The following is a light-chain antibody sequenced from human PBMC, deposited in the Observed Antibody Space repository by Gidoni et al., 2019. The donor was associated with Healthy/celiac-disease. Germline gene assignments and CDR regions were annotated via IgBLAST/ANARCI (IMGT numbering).Light chain of an antibody. V-gene: IGKV1-39*01. CDR3: QQSYSTPRT. J-gene: IGKJ2*01. CDR1: QSISSY. CDR2: AAS. Sequence: DIQMTQSPSSLSASGGDRVTITCRASQSISSYLNWYQQKPGKAPKLLIYAASSLQSGVPSRFSGSGSGTDFTLTISSLPPEDFATYYCQQSYSTPRTFGQGTKLEIK.